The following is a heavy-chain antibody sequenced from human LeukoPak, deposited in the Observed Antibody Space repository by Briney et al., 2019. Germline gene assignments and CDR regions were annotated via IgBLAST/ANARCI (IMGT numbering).Heavy chain of an antibody. CDR1: GGSISSYY. D-gene: IGHD1-1*01. J-gene: IGHJ4*02. CDR3: ARDKNWTDS. V-gene: IGHV4-59*01. Sequence: SETLSLTCTVSGGSISSYYWSWIRQPPGKGLEWIGYIYYSGSTNYNPSLKSRVTISVDTSKNQFSLKLSSVTAADTAVYYCARDKNWTDSSGQGTLVTVSS. CDR2: IYYSGST.